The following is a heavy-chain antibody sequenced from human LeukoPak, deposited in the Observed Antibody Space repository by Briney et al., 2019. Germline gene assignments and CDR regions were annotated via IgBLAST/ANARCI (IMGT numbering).Heavy chain of an antibody. D-gene: IGHD7-27*01. CDR2: ISYDGSNK. CDR1: GFTFSSYG. Sequence: GGSLRLSCAASGFTFSSYGMHWVRQAPGKGLEWVAVISYDGSNKYYADSVKGRFTISRDNSKNTLYLQMNSLRAEDTAVYYCAEFSRMGLETGDLDYWGQGTLVTVSS. V-gene: IGHV3-30*18. CDR3: AEFSRMGLETGDLDY. J-gene: IGHJ4*02.